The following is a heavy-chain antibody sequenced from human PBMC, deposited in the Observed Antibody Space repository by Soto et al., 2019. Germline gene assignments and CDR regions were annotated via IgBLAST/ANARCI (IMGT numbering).Heavy chain of an antibody. V-gene: IGHV4-4*07. CDR3: ARDIGSYAYGEGY. CDR1: GGSINSYW. CDR2: VYSSGTT. D-gene: IGHD3-10*01. Sequence: PSETLSLTCIVSGGSINSYWWSWIRQPAGKGLEWIGRVYSSGTTDYNPSLNSRATMSVETSKNQFSLKLGSVTAADTAVYYCARDIGSYAYGEGYWGQGIQVTVSS. J-gene: IGHJ4*02.